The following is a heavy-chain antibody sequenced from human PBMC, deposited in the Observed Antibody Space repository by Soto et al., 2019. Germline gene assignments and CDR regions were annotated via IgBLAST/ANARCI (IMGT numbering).Heavy chain of an antibody. CDR3: AKDQVVVPAAMGAGVYYYGMDV. D-gene: IGHD2-2*01. J-gene: IGHJ6*02. CDR1: GFTFSSYG. V-gene: IGHV3-30*18. Sequence: PGGSLRLSCAASGFTFSSYGMHWVRQAPGKGLEWVAVISYDGSNKYYADSVKGRFTISRDNSKNTLYLQMNSLRAEDTAVYYCAKDQVVVPAAMGAGVYYYGMDVWGQGTTVTVSS. CDR2: ISYDGSNK.